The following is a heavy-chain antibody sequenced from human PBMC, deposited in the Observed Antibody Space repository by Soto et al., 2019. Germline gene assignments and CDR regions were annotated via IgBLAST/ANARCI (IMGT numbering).Heavy chain of an antibody. CDR1: GFTFSSYS. J-gene: IGHJ4*02. CDR2: ISSSSNSI. V-gene: IGHV3-48*01. CDR3: VSPVESITTSCMR. Sequence: EVQLVESGGGLVQPGGSLRLSCAASGFTFSSYSMNWVRQAPGTGLEWVSYISSSSNSIYYANSVKGRFNISRDNAKNALHLQRNGLRADDTAVYYCVSPVESITTSCMRWGQGSLVTVSS. D-gene: IGHD2-2*01.